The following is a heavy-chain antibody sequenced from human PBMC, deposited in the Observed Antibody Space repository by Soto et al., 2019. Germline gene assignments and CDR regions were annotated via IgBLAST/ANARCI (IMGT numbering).Heavy chain of an antibody. J-gene: IGHJ3*02. V-gene: IGHV1-69*13. CDR3: QRDEDKAMALGAFDI. Sequence: SVKVSCKASGGTFSSYAISWVRQAPGQGLEWMGGIIPIFGTANYAQKFQGRVTITADESTSTAYIELSSLRSEDTAVYYCQRDEDKAMALGAFDIWGKGKMVTVS. CDR1: GGTFSSYA. CDR2: IIPIFGTA. D-gene: IGHD5-18*01.